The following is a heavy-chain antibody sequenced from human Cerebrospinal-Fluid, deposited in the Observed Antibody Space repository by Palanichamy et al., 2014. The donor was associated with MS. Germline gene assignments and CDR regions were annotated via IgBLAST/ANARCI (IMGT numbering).Heavy chain of an antibody. CDR3: ARSDFSNTVDY. J-gene: IGHJ4*02. V-gene: IGHV4-39*01. D-gene: IGHD4-11*01. CDR2: LYSSGST. Sequence: QLQLQESGPGLVKPSETLSLTCTVSGGSISSGSYYWVWIRQPPGKGLEWIGSLYSSGSTYHNPSLKSRVTISVDTSKNQFSLNLNSVTAADTAVYYCARSDFSNTVDYWGQGTLVTVSS. CDR1: GGSISSGSYY.